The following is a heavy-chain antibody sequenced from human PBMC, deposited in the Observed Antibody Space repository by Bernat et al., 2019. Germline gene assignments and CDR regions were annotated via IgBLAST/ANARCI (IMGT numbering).Heavy chain of an antibody. V-gene: IGHV3-53*01. CDR3: VRASRWLHFDY. J-gene: IGHJ4*02. CDR2: IYNGDAT. CDR1: GFTVSTDY. D-gene: IGHD5-24*01. Sequence: EAQLVESGGGLIQPGGSLRLSCAASGFTVSTDYMSWVRQAPGKGLEWVSVIYNGDATQYPDSVKGRFTISRDNSKSTLYLQMNSLRVEDTAVYYCVRASRWLHFDYWGQGTLVTVSS.